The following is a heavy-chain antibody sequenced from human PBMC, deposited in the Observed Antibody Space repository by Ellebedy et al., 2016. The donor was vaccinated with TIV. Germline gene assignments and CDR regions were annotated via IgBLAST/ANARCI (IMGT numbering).Heavy chain of an antibody. CDR2: IIPLYGAA. V-gene: IGHV1-69*13. Sequence: ASVKVSXXSSRGTFSSHAFTWVRLAPGQGLEWVGGIIPLYGAAHYAQNFNGRVTITADESTSTLYMELSSLTSDDTAVYYCARGSSNWLPRDWGQGTLVTVSS. J-gene: IGHJ4*02. CDR1: RGTFSSHA. D-gene: IGHD2-2*01. CDR3: ARGSSNWLPRD.